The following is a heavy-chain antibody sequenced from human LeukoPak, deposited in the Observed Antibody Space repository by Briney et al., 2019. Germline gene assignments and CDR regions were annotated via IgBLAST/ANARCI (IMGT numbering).Heavy chain of an antibody. CDR3: ARGLGDYDAFDV. V-gene: IGHV3-21*01. CDR1: GFTFSSYS. Sequence: GGSLRLSCSVSGFTFSSYSMNWVRQAPGKGLQWVSSISGGGSYIFYADSVDGRFSVSRDNAKNSVFLQMNSLRAEDTAVYYCARGLGDYDAFDVWGHGTRVTVAS. CDR2: ISGGGSYI. D-gene: IGHD4-17*01. J-gene: IGHJ3*01.